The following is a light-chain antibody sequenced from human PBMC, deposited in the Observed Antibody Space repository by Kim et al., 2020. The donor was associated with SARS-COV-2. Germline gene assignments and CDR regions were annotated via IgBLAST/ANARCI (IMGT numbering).Light chain of an antibody. J-gene: IGLJ3*02. Sequence: GQSGSIPCPGTGSDVVGYNYVSWYQQHPGKAPKLMIYEVSKRPSGVPDRFSGSKSGNTASLTVSGLQAEDEADYYCSSYAGSNNWVFGGGTQLTVL. CDR1: GSDVVGYNY. CDR2: EVS. V-gene: IGLV2-8*01. CDR3: SSYAGSNNWV.